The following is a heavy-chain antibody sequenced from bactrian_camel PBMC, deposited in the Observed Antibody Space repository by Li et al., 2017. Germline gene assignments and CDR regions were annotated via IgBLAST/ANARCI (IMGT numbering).Heavy chain of an antibody. D-gene: IGHD8*01. CDR1: GFTFDDSD. V-gene: IGHV3S55*01. CDR3: RRAGPNCPRD. J-gene: IGHJ4*01. CDR2: ISSDGSA. Sequence: HVQLVESGGGSVLAGETLRLSCTASGFTFDDSDMGWYRQAPGNECELVSTISSDGSAYYTASVKGRFTISQDNAKNTLYLQMNSLKPEDSAMYFCRRAGPNCPRDWGQGTQVTVS.